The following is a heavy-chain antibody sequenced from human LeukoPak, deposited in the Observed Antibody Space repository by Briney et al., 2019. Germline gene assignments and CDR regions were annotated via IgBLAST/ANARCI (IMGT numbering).Heavy chain of an antibody. CDR3: AKLGVRDYDFWSGYGGIDY. J-gene: IGHJ4*02. CDR1: GFTFSTYW. V-gene: IGHV3-7*03. CDR2: MKRDGSEV. D-gene: IGHD3-3*01. Sequence: GSLRLSCPASGFTFSTYWMTWVRQAPGKGLEWVANMKRDGSEVYYANSVKGHFTISRDNAKNSLYLQMNSLRAEDTAVYYCAKLGVRDYDFWSGYGGIDYWGQGTLVTVSS.